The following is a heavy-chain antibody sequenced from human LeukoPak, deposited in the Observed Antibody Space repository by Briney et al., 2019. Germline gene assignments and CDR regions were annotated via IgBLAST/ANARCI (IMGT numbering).Heavy chain of an antibody. Sequence: GGSLRLSCAASGFTFSSYGMHWVRQAPGKGLEWVAVISYDGSNKYYADSVKGRFTISRDNSKNTLYLQMNSLRAEDTAVYYCAKDVGLSKFGESDVDYWGQGTLVTVSS. CDR3: AKDVGLSKFGESDVDY. CDR2: ISYDGSNK. CDR1: GFTFSSYG. D-gene: IGHD3-10*01. J-gene: IGHJ4*02. V-gene: IGHV3-30*18.